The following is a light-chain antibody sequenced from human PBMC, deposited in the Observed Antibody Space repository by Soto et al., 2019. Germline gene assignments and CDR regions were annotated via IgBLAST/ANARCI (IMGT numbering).Light chain of an antibody. CDR3: QQYYSSPFS. CDR2: WAS. V-gene: IGKV4-1*01. CDR1: RSLLSSSNNKNF. J-gene: IGKJ3*01. Sequence: DIVMTQSPDSLALSLGERATINCKSSRSLLSSSNNKNFLAWYQQKPGLPPRLLIYWASTRESGVPDRVSGSGSGTSFTLTISSLQAEDVAVYYCQQYYSSPFSFGPGTKVNIK.